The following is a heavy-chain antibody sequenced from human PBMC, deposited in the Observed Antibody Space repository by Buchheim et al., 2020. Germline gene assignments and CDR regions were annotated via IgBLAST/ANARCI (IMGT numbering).Heavy chain of an antibody. CDR3: AKKSSSVGHGMDV. V-gene: IGHV3-30-3*02. CDR1: GFTFSSYA. Sequence: QVQLVESGGGVVQPGRSLRLSCAASGFTFSSYAMHWVRQAPGKGLEWVALISYDGSNKYYADSVKGRFTISRDNSKNTVYLQMNSLRLEDTAVYYCAKKSSSVGHGMDVWGQGTT. D-gene: IGHD6-13*01. J-gene: IGHJ6*02. CDR2: ISYDGSNK.